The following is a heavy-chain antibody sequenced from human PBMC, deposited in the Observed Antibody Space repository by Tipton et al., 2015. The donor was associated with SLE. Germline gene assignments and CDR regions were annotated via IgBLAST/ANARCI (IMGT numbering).Heavy chain of an antibody. V-gene: IGHV4-34*01. D-gene: IGHD3-10*01. CDR3: ARSSWFRGTYYYYMDV. CDR2: INHSGST. J-gene: IGHJ6*03. CDR1: GGSFSGYY. Sequence: TLSLTCAVYGGSFSGYYWNWIRQPPGKGLEWIGEINHSGSTNYNPSLKSRVSISGDTSRNQLSLRLSSVTAADTAVYYCARSSWFRGTYYYYMDVWGTGATVTVSS.